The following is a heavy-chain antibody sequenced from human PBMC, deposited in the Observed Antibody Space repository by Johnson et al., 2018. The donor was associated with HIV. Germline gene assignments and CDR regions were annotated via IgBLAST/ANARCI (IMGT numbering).Heavy chain of an antibody. CDR1: GFTFSSYW. Sequence: VQLVESGGGLVQPGGSLRLSCAASGFTFSSYWMSWVRQAPGKGLEWVSGISWNSGSIGYADSVKGRFTISRDNAKNSLYLQMNRLSAEDTAVYYCARDLHAFDIWGQGTMVTVSS. CDR3: ARDLHAFDI. J-gene: IGHJ3*02. V-gene: IGHV3-48*04. CDR2: ISWNSGSI.